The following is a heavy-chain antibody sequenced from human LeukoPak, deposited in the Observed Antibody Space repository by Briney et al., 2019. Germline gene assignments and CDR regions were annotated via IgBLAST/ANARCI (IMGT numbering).Heavy chain of an antibody. D-gene: IGHD2-15*01. CDR1: GFTFSSYE. J-gene: IGHJ5*02. Sequence: AGGSLRLSCAASGFTFSSYEMNWVRQAPGKGLEWVSYISSSGSTIYYADSVKGRFTISRDDAKNSLYLQMNSLRAEDTAVYYCAREFGHCSGGSCLPWGQGTLVTVSS. CDR3: AREFGHCSGGSCLP. V-gene: IGHV3-48*03. CDR2: ISSSGSTI.